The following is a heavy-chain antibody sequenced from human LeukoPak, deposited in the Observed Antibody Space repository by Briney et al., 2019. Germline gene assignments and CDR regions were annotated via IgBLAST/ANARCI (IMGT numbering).Heavy chain of an antibody. V-gene: IGHV1-2*02. J-gene: IGHJ4*02. CDR2: INPNSGGT. CDR3: ARDSYDILTGFQ. D-gene: IGHD3-9*01. Sequence: ASVKVSCKASGYTFTGYYMHWVRQAPGQGLEWMGWINPNSGGTKYAEKFQGRVTKTRDTSISTAYMELSRLRSDDTAVFYCARDSYDILTGFQWGQGTQVTVSS. CDR1: GYTFTGYY.